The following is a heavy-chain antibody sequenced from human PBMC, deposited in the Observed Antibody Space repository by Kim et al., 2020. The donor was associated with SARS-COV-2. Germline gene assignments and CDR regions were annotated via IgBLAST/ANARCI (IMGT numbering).Heavy chain of an antibody. CDR3: ARELQVGVATNGH. J-gene: IGHJ1*01. CDR2: ISGSSTYI. Sequence: GGSLRLSCAASGFTLSGYSMNWVRQAPGKGLEWVSSISGSSTYIYYADSVKGRFTISRDNAKNSLYLQMNSLRADDTAVYYCARELQVGVATNGHWGQG. V-gene: IGHV3-21*01. CDR1: GFTLSGYS. D-gene: IGHD5-12*01.